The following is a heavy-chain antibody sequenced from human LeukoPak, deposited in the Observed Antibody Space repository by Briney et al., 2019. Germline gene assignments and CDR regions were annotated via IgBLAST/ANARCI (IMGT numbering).Heavy chain of an antibody. CDR2: ISGSGLSI. D-gene: IGHD1-26*01. V-gene: IGHV3-48*03. CDR1: GFTFGSYE. J-gene: IGHJ4*02. CDR3: VRDGRQDRVGSIRLFDY. Sequence: PGGSLTLSCAASGFTFGSYEMNWFRQAPGKGLEWVAYISGSGLSIYYADSVKGRFTISRDNAKNSLYVQMNSLRAEDTAIYYCVRDGRQDRVGSIRLFDYWGQGTVVTVSS.